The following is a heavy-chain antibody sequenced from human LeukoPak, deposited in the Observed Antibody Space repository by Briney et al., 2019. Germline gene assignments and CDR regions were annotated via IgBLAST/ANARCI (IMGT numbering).Heavy chain of an antibody. Sequence: GGSLRLSCAASGFTFSSYAMHWVRQAPGKGLEYVSAISSNGGSTYYANSVKGRFTISRDNSKNTLYLQMGSLRAEDMAVYYCARGGGYDFWSGYPYYYYGMDVWGQGTTVTVSS. V-gene: IGHV3-64*01. D-gene: IGHD3-3*01. CDR2: ISSNGGST. J-gene: IGHJ6*02. CDR3: ARGGGYDFWSGYPYYYYGMDV. CDR1: GFTFSSYA.